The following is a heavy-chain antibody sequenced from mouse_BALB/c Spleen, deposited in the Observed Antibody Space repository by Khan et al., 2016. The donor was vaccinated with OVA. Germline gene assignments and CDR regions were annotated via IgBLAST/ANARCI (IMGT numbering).Heavy chain of an antibody. CDR1: GYTFTSYY. V-gene: IGHV1S81*02. CDR2: INPSSGGT. D-gene: IGHD2-2*01. Sequence: QIQLVQSGAELVKPGASVRLSCKASGYTFTSYYLYWVKQRPGQGLEWIGDINPSSGGTNYNEKFKSTATLTVDKSSSTAYIQLNSLTSEDSAVYYCTRSGYGSFAYWGQGTLVTVSA. CDR3: TRSGYGSFAY. J-gene: IGHJ3*01.